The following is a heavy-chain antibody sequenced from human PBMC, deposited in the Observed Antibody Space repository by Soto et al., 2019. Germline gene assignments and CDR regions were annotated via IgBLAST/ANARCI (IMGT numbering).Heavy chain of an antibody. CDR3: VKDKKYDILSAWDALDI. D-gene: IGHD3-9*01. CDR2: ISGGGGGT. CDR1: GFTISNYS. V-gene: IGHV3-23*01. Sequence: GGSKRLSCTASGFTISNYSMTWVRQDPGKGLEWVAAISGGGGGTYYADPVKGRFTISRDNSKNTLHLQMNNLRAEDTATYYCVKDKKYDILSAWDALDIWGHGTLVTVSS. J-gene: IGHJ3*02.